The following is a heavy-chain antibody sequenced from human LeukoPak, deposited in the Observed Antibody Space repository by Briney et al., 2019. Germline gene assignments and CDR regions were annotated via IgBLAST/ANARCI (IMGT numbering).Heavy chain of an antibody. CDR1: GFIFNNAW. J-gene: IGHJ4*02. CDR3: TTGVAAAGTWGY. V-gene: IGHV3-15*01. CDR2: IKSKTDGGTT. Sequence: GGSLRLSCAASGFIFNNAWMSWVRQAPGKGLEWVGRIKSKTDGGTTDYAAPVKGRFTISRDDSKDTVYLQMNSLKTEDTAVYYCTTGVAAAGTWGYWGQGTLVTVSS. D-gene: IGHD6-13*01.